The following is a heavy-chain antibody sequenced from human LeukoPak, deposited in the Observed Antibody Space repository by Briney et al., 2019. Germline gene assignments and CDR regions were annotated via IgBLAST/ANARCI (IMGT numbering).Heavy chain of an antibody. CDR2: INSDGTTT. J-gene: IGHJ4*02. V-gene: IGHV3-74*01. Sequence: GGSLRLSCAASGFTFSSYWMHWVRQAPGKGLVWVSRINSDGTTTSYADSVKGRFTISRDNSKNTLYLQMNSLRAEDTAIYYCAKDLVTGSLDYWGQGTLVTVSS. CDR3: AKDLVTGSLDY. D-gene: IGHD3-10*01. CDR1: GFTFSSYW.